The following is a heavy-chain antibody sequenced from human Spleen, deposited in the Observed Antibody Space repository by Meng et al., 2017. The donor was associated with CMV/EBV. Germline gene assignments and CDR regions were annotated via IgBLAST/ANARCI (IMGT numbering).Heavy chain of an antibody. CDR2: IWYDGNTK. D-gene: IGHD5/OR15-5a*01. CDR3: ASTALDY. Sequence: GESLKISCVGSGYAFSRFWMSWVRQAPGKGLEWLAVIWYDGNTKYYADSVQGRFTISRDNSRSVVYLQMDSLRAEDTSMYYCASTALDYWGQGTLVTVSS. CDR1: GYAFSRFW. V-gene: IGHV3-33*07. J-gene: IGHJ4*02.